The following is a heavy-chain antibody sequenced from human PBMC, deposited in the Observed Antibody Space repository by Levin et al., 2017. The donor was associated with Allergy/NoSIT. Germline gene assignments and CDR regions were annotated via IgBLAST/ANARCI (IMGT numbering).Heavy chain of an antibody. J-gene: IGHJ4*02. CDR2: ISDDGSSE. CDR1: GFTISNYA. CDR3: VREIAEEGT. Sequence: GESLKISCAASGFTISNYAMHWVRQAPGKGLEWVGVISDDGSSEFYIDSVKGRFTISRDNSKNRLYLQMDSLRAEDTALYYCVREIAEEGTWGQGTLVIVSS. D-gene: IGHD1-1*01. V-gene: IGHV3-30-3*01.